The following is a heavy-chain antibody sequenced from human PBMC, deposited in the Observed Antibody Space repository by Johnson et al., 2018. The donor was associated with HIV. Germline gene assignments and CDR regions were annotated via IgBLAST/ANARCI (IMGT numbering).Heavy chain of an antibody. J-gene: IGHJ3*02. Sequence: VHLVESGGGLVQPGGSLRLSCVASGFTVSNNYMSWVRQAPGKGLEWVSVIYSGGTTDYSDSVKGRFTISRDNSKNTVYLQMNSRRVEDTAVYYWARGAVTVRGWGHVFDIWGQGTMVTVSS. CDR2: IYSGGTT. V-gene: IGHV3-66*01. D-gene: IGHD4-17*01. CDR1: GFTVSNNY. CDR3: ARGAVTVRGWGHVFDI.